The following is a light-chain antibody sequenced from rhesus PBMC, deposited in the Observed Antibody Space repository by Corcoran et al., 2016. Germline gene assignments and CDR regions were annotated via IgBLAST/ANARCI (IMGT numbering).Light chain of an antibody. CDR3: QQYNSDPRT. CDR1: QGISSY. J-gene: IGKJ1*01. Sequence: DIQMTQSPSSLSASVGDRVTITCRASQGISSYLAWYKQKPGKAPKPLIYYASNLESGGPSRFSGSRSGTEFTLPISSLPPEDFATYYCQQYNSDPRTFGQGTKVEIK. CDR2: YAS. V-gene: IGKV1-37*01.